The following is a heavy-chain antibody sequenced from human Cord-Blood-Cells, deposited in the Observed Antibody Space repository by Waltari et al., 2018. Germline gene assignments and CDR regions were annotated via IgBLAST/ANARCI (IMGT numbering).Heavy chain of an antibody. D-gene: IGHD3-10*01. J-gene: IGHJ5*02. V-gene: IGHV4-39*01. CDR3: ARHEGMWFDP. CDR1: GGYISSSSYS. CDR2: IYYSGST. Sequence: QLQLQESGPGLVKPSETLSLTCTVSGGYISSSSYSWGWIRQPPGKGREWIGSIYYSGSTYYKPSLKGRVTRSVDTSKNQFSLRLSSVTAADTAVYYCARHEGMWFDPWGQGTLVTVSS.